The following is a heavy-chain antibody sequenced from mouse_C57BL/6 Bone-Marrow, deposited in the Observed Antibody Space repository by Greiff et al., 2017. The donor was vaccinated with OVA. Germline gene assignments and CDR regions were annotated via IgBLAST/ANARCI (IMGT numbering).Heavy chain of an antibody. CDR3: ARGRAYYYGSSYVRFAY. J-gene: IGHJ3*01. D-gene: IGHD1-1*01. CDR1: GYSFTGYY. Sequence: VQLQQSGPELVKPGASVKISCKASGYSFTGYYMNWVKQSPEKSLEWIGEINPSTGGTTYNQKFKAKATLTVDKSSSTAYMQLKSLTSEDSAVYYCARGRAYYYGSSYVRFAYWGQGTLVTVSA. CDR2: INPSTGGT. V-gene: IGHV1-42*01.